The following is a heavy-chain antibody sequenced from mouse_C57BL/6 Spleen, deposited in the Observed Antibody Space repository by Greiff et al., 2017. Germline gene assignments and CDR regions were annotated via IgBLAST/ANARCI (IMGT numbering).Heavy chain of an antibody. D-gene: IGHD1-1*01. CDR1: GYTFTSYG. V-gene: IGHV1-81*01. J-gene: IGHJ4*01. Sequence: VKLMESGAELARPGASVKLSCKASGYTFTSYGISWVKQRTGQGLEWIGEIYPRSGNTYYNEKFKGKATLTADKSSSTAYMELRSLTSEDSAVYFCAREGVVAHYYAMDYWGQGTSVTVSS. CDR2: IYPRSGNT. CDR3: AREGVVAHYYAMDY.